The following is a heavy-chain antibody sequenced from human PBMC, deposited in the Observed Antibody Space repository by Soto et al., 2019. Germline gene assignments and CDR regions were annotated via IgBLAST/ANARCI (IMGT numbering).Heavy chain of an antibody. CDR3: ATSRVVVVVAATLDGSDYYGMDV. Sequence: ASVKVSCKASGYTFPGYYMHWVRQAPGQGLEWMGWINPNSGGTNYAQKFQGWVTMTRDTSISTAYMELSRLRSDDTAVYYCATSRVVVVVAATLDGSDYYGMDVWGQGTTVTVSS. V-gene: IGHV1-2*04. CDR1: GYTFPGYY. CDR2: INPNSGGT. J-gene: IGHJ6*02. D-gene: IGHD2-15*01.